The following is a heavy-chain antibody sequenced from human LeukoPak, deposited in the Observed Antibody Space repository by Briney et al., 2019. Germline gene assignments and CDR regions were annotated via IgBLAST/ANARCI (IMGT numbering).Heavy chain of an antibody. J-gene: IGHJ4*02. CDR3: ARQLGYFDY. V-gene: IGHV4-59*01. CDR2: FYYSGST. Sequence: SETLSLTCTVSGGSISSYYWSWIRQPPGKGLEWIGYFYYSGSTNYNPSLKSRVTISVDTSKNQFSLKLSSVTAADTAVYYCARQLGYFDYWGQGTLVTVSS. CDR1: GGSISSYY. D-gene: IGHD6-6*01.